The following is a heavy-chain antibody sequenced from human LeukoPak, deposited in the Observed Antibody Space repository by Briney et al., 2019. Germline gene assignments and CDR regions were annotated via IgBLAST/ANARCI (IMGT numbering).Heavy chain of an antibody. Sequence: GASVKVSCKASGGTFSSYAISWVRQAPGQGLEWMGRIIPILGIANYAQKFQGRVTITADKSTSTAYMELSSLRSEDTAVYYCARGYYDSSGYSYYYGMDVWGQGTTVTVSS. CDR2: IIPILGIA. CDR1: GGTFSSYA. V-gene: IGHV1-69*04. J-gene: IGHJ6*02. CDR3: ARGYYDSSGYSYYYGMDV. D-gene: IGHD3-22*01.